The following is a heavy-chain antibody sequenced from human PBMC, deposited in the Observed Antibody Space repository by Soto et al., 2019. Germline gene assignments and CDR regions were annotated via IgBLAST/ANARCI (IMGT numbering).Heavy chain of an antibody. J-gene: IGHJ4*02. CDR3: ERGIKTRLVRYDFDY. CDR1: GFTFSSYA. D-gene: IGHD6-19*01. V-gene: IGHV3-30*09. Sequence: GGSLRLSCAASGFTFSSYAMHWVRQAPGKGLEWVAVISYDGSNKYYADSVKGRFAISRDNSKNTLYLQMNSLRAEDTAVYYCERGIKTRLVRYDFDYWGQGTLVTVSS. CDR2: ISYDGSNK.